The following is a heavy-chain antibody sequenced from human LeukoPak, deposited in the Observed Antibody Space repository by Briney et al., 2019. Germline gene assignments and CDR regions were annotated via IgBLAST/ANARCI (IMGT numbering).Heavy chain of an antibody. CDR1: GYTLTELS. CDR2: FDPEDGET. V-gene: IGHV1-24*01. J-gene: IGHJ4*02. Sequence: ASVKVSCKVSGYTLTELSMHWVRQAPGKGLEWMGGFDPEDGETIYAQKFQGRVTMTGDTSTDTAYMELSSLRSEDTAVYCCATYRLTMIVVANPGIGFDYWGQGTLVTVSS. CDR3: ATYRLTMIVVANPGIGFDY. D-gene: IGHD3-22*01.